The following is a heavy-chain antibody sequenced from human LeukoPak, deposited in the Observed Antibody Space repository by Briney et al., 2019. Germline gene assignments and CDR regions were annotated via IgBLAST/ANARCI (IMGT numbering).Heavy chain of an antibody. CDR3: ARDGNVDTAMVFEFDY. CDR2: IIPIFGTA. Sequence: GASVKVSCKASGGTFSSYAISWVRQAPGQGLEWMGRIIPIFGTANYAQKFQGRVTITTDGSTSTAYMELSSLRSEDTAVYYCARDGNVDTAMVFEFDYWGQGTLVTVSS. J-gene: IGHJ4*02. V-gene: IGHV1-69*05. CDR1: GGTFSSYA. D-gene: IGHD5-18*01.